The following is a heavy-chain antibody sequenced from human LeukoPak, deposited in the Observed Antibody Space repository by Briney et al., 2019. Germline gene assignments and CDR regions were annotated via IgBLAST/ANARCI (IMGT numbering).Heavy chain of an antibody. J-gene: IGHJ5*02. D-gene: IGHD3-10*01. CDR1: GYTFTNFD. CDR3: ARVASFGENWFDP. V-gene: IGHV1-8*01. Sequence: VASVKVSCKASGYTFTNFDINWVRQAAGQGLEWVGWVNPDSGDAGYAQKFQGRVTMTTDTSISTAYMELTSLTSDDTAVYYCARVASFGENWFDPWGQGTLVTVSS. CDR2: VNPDSGDA.